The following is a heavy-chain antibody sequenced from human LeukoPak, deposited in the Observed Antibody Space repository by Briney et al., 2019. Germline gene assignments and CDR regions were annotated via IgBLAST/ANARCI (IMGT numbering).Heavy chain of an antibody. Sequence: GGSLRLSCAASGFTVSSNYMSWVRQAPGKGLEWVSVIYGDGTTYYADSVKGRFTISRDNSKNTLYLQMNSLRAEDTAVYYCARGYGSGSPTNFDYWGQGTLVTVSS. CDR2: IYGDGTT. D-gene: IGHD3-10*01. V-gene: IGHV3-66*01. CDR3: ARGYGSGSPTNFDY. CDR1: GFTVSSNY. J-gene: IGHJ4*02.